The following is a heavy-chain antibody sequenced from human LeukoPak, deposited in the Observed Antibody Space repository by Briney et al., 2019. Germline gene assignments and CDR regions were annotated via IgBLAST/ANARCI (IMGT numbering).Heavy chain of an antibody. CDR1: GYTFTGYY. J-gene: IGHJ5*02. CDR2: TNPNSGGT. CDR3: ATQATSGWHFS. D-gene: IGHD6-19*01. V-gene: IGHV1-2*02. Sequence: GASVKVSCKASGYTFTGYYMHWVRQAPGQGPEWVGWTNPNSGGTNYAQKFQGRVTMTRDTSLSTVYMELSRLRSDDTAVYYCATQATSGWHFSWGQGTLVTVSS.